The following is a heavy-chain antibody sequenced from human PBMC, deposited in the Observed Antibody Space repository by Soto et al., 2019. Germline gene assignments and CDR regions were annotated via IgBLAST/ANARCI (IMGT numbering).Heavy chain of an antibody. D-gene: IGHD7-27*01. Sequence: GGSLRLSCAASGFTFSSYAMSWVRQAPGKGLEWVSAISGSGGSTHYADSVKGRFTISRDNSKNTLYLQMNSLRAEDTAVYYCAKDRGLTGVIPLDYWGQGTLVTVSS. V-gene: IGHV3-23*01. CDR3: AKDRGLTGVIPLDY. J-gene: IGHJ4*02. CDR1: GFTFSSYA. CDR2: ISGSGGST.